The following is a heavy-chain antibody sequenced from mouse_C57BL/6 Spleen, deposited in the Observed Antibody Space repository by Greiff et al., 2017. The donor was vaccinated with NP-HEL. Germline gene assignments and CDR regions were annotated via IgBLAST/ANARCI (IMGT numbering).Heavy chain of an antibody. Sequence: EVQLQQSGPELVKPGASVKIPCKASGYTFTDYNMDWVKQSHGKSLEWIGDINPNNGGTIYNQKFKGKATLTVDKSSSTAYMELRSLTSEDTAVYDCARRNYGSSRYAMDYWGQGTSVTVSS. CDR2: INPNNGGT. CDR1: GYTFTDYN. CDR3: ARRNYGSSRYAMDY. V-gene: IGHV1-18*01. J-gene: IGHJ4*01. D-gene: IGHD1-1*01.